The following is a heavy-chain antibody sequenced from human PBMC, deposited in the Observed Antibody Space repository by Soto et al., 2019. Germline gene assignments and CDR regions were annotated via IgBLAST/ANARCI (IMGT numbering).Heavy chain of an antibody. CDR3: AKDPRVFRYFDWPRDFDY. CDR2: ISGSGGST. CDR1: GFTFSSYA. V-gene: IGHV3-23*01. Sequence: GGSLRLSCAASGFTFSSYAMSWVRQAPGKGLEWVSAISGSGGSTYYADSVKGRFTISRDNSKNTLYLQMNSLRAEDTAVYYCAKDPRVFRYFDWPRDFDYWGQGTLVTVS. D-gene: IGHD3-9*01. J-gene: IGHJ4*02.